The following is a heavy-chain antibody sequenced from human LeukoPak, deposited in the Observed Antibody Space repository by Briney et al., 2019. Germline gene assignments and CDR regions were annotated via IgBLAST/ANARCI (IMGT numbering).Heavy chain of an antibody. V-gene: IGHV3-7*03. J-gene: IGHJ6*02. CDR1: GFTFSSYW. CDR2: INHNGNVN. Sequence: GGSLRLSCAASGFTFSSYWMNWARQAPGRGLEWVASINHNGNVNYYVDSVKGRFTISRDNAKNSLCLQMSNLRAEDTAVYFCARGGGLDVWGQGATVTVSS. CDR3: ARGGGLDV. D-gene: IGHD3-16*01.